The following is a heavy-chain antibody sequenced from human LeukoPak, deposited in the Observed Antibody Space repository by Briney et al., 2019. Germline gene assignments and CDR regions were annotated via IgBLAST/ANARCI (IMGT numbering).Heavy chain of an antibody. CDR2: ISSSSITI. CDR1: GFTFSSYS. V-gene: IGHV3-48*04. J-gene: IGHJ4*02. Sequence: PGGSLRLSCAASGFTFSSYSMNWVRQAPGKGLEWVSYISSSSITIYYADSVKGRFTISRDNAKNSLYLQMNSLRAEDTAVYYCANAASGYYDSSGPDYWGQGTLVTVSS. CDR3: ANAASGYYDSSGPDY. D-gene: IGHD3-22*01.